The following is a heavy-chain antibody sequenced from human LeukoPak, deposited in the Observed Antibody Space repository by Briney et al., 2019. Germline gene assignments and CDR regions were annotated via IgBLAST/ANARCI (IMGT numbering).Heavy chain of an antibody. J-gene: IGHJ5*02. CDR3: ARAYSSSWFYWFDP. CDR1: GYTFTSYD. Sequence: ASVKVSCKASGYTFTSYDINWVRQATGQGLEWKGWMNPNSGNTGYAQKFQGRVTMTRNTSISTAYMELSSLRSEDTAVYYCARAYSSSWFYWFDPWGQGTLVTVSS. V-gene: IGHV1-8*01. CDR2: MNPNSGNT. D-gene: IGHD6-13*01.